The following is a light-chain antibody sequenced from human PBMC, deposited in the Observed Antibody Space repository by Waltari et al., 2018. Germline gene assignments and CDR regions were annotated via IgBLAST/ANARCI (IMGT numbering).Light chain of an antibody. Sequence: EVVLTQSPALLSVSPGERATLSCRASQRISNYLAWYQQRPGQAPGLLIYDASDRATGIPARFSGSGSGTDFTLTISSLEPEDSAVYFCQQRGSWPPWTFGQGTKVEI. J-gene: IGKJ1*01. V-gene: IGKV3-11*01. CDR2: DAS. CDR3: QQRGSWPPWT. CDR1: QRISNY.